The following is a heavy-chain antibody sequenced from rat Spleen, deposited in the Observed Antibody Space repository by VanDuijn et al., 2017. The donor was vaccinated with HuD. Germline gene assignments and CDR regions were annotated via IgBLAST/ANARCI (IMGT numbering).Heavy chain of an antibody. D-gene: IGHD4-2*01. V-gene: IGHV5-17*01. CDR3: ARWGGTGDY. Sequence: EVQLVESGGGLVQPGRSLKLSCAASGFTFSDFFMAWVRQAPTKGLEWVATISSDGTSTYYRDSVKGRFTISRDDVKNTLYLQMDSLRSEDTATYYCARWGGTGDYWGQGVMVTVSS. CDR1: GFTFSDFF. CDR2: ISSDGTST. J-gene: IGHJ2*01.